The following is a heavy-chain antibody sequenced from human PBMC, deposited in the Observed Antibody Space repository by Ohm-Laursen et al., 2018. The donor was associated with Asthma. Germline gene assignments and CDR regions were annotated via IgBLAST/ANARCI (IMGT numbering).Heavy chain of an antibody. D-gene: IGHD6-19*01. J-gene: IGHJ2*01. CDR3: ARDSAAVAGTVWYFDL. CDR1: GFTFSSYG. V-gene: IGHV3-33*01. Sequence: SLRLSCAASGFTFSSYGMHWVRQAPGKGLEWVAVIWYDGSNKYYADSVKGRFTISRDNSKNTLYLQMNSLRAEDTAVYYCARDSAAVAGTVWYFDLWGRGTLVTVSS. CDR2: IWYDGSNK.